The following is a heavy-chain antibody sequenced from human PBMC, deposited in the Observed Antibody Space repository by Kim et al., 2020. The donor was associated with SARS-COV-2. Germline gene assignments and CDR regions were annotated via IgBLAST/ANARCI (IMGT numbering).Heavy chain of an antibody. V-gene: IGHV3-43*01. D-gene: IGHD2-8*01. J-gene: IGHJ3*02. Sequence: AASVKGRFTISRYNSKNSLYLQMNSLRTEDTALYYCAKDISYSTRGDFDIWGQGTMVTVSS. CDR3: AKDISYSTRGDFDI.